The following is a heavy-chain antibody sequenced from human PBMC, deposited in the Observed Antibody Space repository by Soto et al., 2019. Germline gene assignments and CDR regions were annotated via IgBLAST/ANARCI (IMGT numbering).Heavy chain of an antibody. D-gene: IGHD1-26*01. Sequence: QVQLVESGGGVVQPGRSLRLSCVASGFTFSGYGMHWVRQAPGQGLEWVALISYDGTDKDYADSVKGRCTISRDNSKNTLYLQMNSLRAEDTAMYYCAKTDMSRSYDYWGQGTLVTVSS. CDR2: ISYDGTDK. V-gene: IGHV3-30*18. J-gene: IGHJ4*02. CDR1: GFTFSGYG. CDR3: AKTDMSRSYDY.